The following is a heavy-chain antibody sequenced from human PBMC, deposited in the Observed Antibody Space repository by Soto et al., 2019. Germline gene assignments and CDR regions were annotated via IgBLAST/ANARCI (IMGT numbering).Heavy chain of an antibody. D-gene: IGHD5-18*01. Sequence: VQLVESGGGVVQPGRSLRLSCAASGFSFSSYTMHWVRQAPGKGLEWVAVMSYDGSNKYSADSVKGRFTISRDNSKNTLYLQMNSLRIEDTAVYYCAREGYGPYYFDYWGQGTLVTVSS. J-gene: IGHJ4*02. CDR3: AREGYGPYYFDY. V-gene: IGHV3-30-3*01. CDR2: MSYDGSNK. CDR1: GFSFSSYT.